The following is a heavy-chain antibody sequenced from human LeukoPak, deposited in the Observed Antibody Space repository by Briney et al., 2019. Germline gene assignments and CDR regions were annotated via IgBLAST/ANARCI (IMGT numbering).Heavy chain of an antibody. CDR3: AAYGGSTGTDG. V-gene: IGHV4-39*07. Sequence: PSETLSLTCTVSGGSIDSSSSYYWGWICQPPGKGLEWIGSIYYSGSTYYNPSLKSRVTISVDTSQNQFSLKLSSVTAADTAVYYCAAYGGSTGTDGWGQGTLVTVSS. J-gene: IGHJ4*02. D-gene: IGHD1-1*01. CDR2: IYYSGST. CDR1: GGSIDSSSSYY.